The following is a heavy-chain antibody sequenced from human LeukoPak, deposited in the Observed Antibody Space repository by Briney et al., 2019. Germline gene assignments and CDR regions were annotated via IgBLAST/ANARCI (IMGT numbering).Heavy chain of an antibody. CDR2: ISGSGGST. J-gene: IGHJ4*02. Sequence: PGGSLRLSCAASGFTFSNYAMSWVRQAPGKGLEWVSAISGSGGSTYYADSVRGRFTISRDNSKNTLYLQMNSLRAEDTAVYYCAKDVVVVPAAHREADYWGQGTLVTVSS. V-gene: IGHV3-23*01. CDR1: GFTFSNYA. D-gene: IGHD2-2*01. CDR3: AKDVVVVPAAHREADY.